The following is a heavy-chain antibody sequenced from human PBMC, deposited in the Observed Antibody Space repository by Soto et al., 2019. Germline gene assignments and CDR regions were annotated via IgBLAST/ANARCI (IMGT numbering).Heavy chain of an antibody. Sequence: XGSLRLSCSTSGFTFTSYSMNWVRQAPGKGLEWVSFISSGSKTIHYADSVKGRFTISRDNAKNSLSLQMNRLTDGDTAVYYCARDRGFRGVLWFDHRGQGTLVTVSS. CDR3: ARDRGFRGVLWFDH. CDR2: ISSGSKTI. D-gene: IGHD3-10*01. CDR1: GFTFTSYS. J-gene: IGHJ5*02. V-gene: IGHV3-48*02.